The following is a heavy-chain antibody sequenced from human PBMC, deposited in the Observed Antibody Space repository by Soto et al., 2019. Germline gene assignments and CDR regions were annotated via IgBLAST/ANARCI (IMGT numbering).Heavy chain of an antibody. J-gene: IGHJ4*02. V-gene: IGHV3-30*04. CDR3: ASGPLGIAGYGYFDY. CDR2: ISYDEIDK. CDR1: GFPFSNYT. Sequence: PGGSLRLSCAASGFPFSNYTMHLVRQSPGKGLEWVAVISYDEIDKYYADAVKGRFTISRDNSKNTLYLQMDSLRAEDTAVYYCASGPLGIAGYGYFDYWGQGTLVTVSS. D-gene: IGHD6-13*01.